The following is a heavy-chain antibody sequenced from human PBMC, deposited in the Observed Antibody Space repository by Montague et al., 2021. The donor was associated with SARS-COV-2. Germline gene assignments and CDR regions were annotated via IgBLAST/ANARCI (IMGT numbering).Heavy chain of an antibody. CDR1: GGTINGYY. D-gene: IGHD3-10*01. Sequence: SETLSLTCAVYGGTINGYYWHWIRQSPAKGLERIGEINNEGDTKYNPSLLSRVVMSLDTSKNQFSLNLTSMAPAGTAVYYCAGGRVMARGDMFDFWGQGNLVTVSS. CDR2: INNEGDT. V-gene: IGHV4-34*01. J-gene: IGHJ1*01. CDR3: AGGRVMARGDMFDF.